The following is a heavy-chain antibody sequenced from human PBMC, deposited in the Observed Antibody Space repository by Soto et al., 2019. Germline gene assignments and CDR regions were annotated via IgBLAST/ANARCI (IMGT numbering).Heavy chain of an antibody. CDR2: INAGNGNI. J-gene: IGHJ5*02. CDR1: GYTFTRYG. CDR3: ARAGPGFCTNGVCWFDP. Sequence: GASVKVSCKASGYTFTRYGISWVRQAPGQRLEWMGWINAGNGNIKYSQKFQGRITITRDTSASTAYMELSSLRSEDTAVYYCARAGPGFCTNGVCWFDPWGQGTLVTVSS. D-gene: IGHD2-8*01. V-gene: IGHV1-3*01.